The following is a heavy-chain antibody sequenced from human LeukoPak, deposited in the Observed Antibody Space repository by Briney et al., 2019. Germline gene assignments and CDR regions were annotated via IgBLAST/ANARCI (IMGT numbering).Heavy chain of an antibody. D-gene: IGHD3-10*01. V-gene: IGHV1-8*01. CDR1: GYTFTSYD. CDR3: ARFGSGSYNAFYYYYGMDV. CDR2: MNPNRCNT. Sequence: ASVKVSCKACGYTFTSYDINRVRQATGQGREWMGWMNPNRCNTGYAQKFQGRVTMTRNTSISTAYMELSSLRSEDTAVYYCARFGSGSYNAFYYYYGMDVWGQGTTVTVSS. J-gene: IGHJ6*02.